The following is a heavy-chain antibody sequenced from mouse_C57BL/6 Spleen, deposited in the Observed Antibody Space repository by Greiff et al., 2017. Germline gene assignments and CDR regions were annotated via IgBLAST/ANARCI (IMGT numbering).Heavy chain of an antibody. J-gene: IGHJ3*01. V-gene: IGHV1-74*01. Sequence: QVQLKQPGAELVKPGASVKVSCKASGYTFTSYWMHWVKQRPGQGLEWIGRIHPSDSDTNYNQKFKGKATLTVDKSSSTAYMQLSSLTSEDSAVYYCAMGNYDYLAWFAYWGQGTLVTVSA. CDR1: GYTFTSYW. D-gene: IGHD2-4*01. CDR2: IHPSDSDT. CDR3: AMGNYDYLAWFAY.